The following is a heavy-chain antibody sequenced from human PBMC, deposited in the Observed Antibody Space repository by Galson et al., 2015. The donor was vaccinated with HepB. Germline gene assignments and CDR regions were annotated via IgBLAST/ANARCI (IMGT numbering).Heavy chain of an antibody. CDR3: ARDGSSGWSGYYKDIFYDY. J-gene: IGHJ4*02. Sequence: SLRLSCAASEFTVSSNYMSWVRQAPGRGLEWVSLIYSDDTTYYADSVKGRFTISRDNSKNTLYLQMNSLRAEDTAVYYCARDGSSGWSGYYKDIFYDYWGQGTLVTVSS. CDR1: EFTVSSNY. CDR2: IYSDDTT. D-gene: IGHD3-3*01. V-gene: IGHV3-53*01.